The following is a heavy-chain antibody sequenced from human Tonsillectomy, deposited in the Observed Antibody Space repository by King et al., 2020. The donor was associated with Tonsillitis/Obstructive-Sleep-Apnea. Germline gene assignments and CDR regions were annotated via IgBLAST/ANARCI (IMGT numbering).Heavy chain of an antibody. CDR3: SYGGGAFDS. CDR1: GYTFTAYY. D-gene: IGHD4-17*01. Sequence: VQLVQSGAEVKKPGASVNVSCKASGYTFTAYYMHWVRQAPGHGPEWMGWINPYSGGTKYAQKFQGRVTMTRDTSISTAYLERRRLTSDDTAVYYCSYGGGAFDSWGQGTMGTVSS. V-gene: IGHV1-2*02. CDR2: INPYSGGT. J-gene: IGHJ3*02.